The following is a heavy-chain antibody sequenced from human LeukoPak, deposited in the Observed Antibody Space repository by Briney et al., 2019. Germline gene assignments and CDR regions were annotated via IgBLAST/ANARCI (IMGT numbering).Heavy chain of an antibody. D-gene: IGHD2-2*01. J-gene: IGHJ4*02. CDR3: AKERFGYCSGTSCFSH. Sequence: GGSLRLSCTASGFTFSDYAMSWVRQAPGKGLEWVSGISGRGGSTYYADSVKGRFTISRDNSKNTLYLQMSSLRAEDTAVYYCAKERFGYCSGTSCFSHWGQGTLVTVSS. CDR1: GFTFSDYA. CDR2: ISGRGGST. V-gene: IGHV3-23*01.